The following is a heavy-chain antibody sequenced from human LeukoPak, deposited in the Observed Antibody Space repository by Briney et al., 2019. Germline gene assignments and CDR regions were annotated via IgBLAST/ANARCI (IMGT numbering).Heavy chain of an antibody. V-gene: IGHV4-34*01. CDR3: ARGAITMRGSYFDY. Sequence: SETLSLTCAVYGGSFSGYYWSWIRQPPGKGLEWIGEINHSGSTNDNPSLKSRVTISVDTAKNQFSLKLGSVTAADTAVYYCARGAITMRGSYFDYWGQGTLVTVSS. J-gene: IGHJ4*02. D-gene: IGHD3-10*01. CDR1: GGSFSGYY. CDR2: INHSGST.